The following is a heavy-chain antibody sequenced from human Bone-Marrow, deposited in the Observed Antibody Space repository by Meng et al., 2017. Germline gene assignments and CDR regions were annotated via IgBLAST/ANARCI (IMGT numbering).Heavy chain of an antibody. CDR3: ARSYDSSGYFYFDY. V-gene: IGHV3-20*04. CDR2: FNWNGDNT. J-gene: IGHJ4*02. D-gene: IGHD3-22*01. Sequence: GGSLRLSCAASGFTFSSYSMNWVRQAPGKGLEWVSGFNWNGDNTGYADSVKGRFTISRDNAKNSLYLQMNSLRAEDTALYYCARSYDSSGYFYFDYWGLGTLVTVSS. CDR1: GFTFSSYS.